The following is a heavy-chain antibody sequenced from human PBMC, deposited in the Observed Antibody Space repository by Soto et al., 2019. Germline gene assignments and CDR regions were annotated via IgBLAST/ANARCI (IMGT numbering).Heavy chain of an antibody. CDR1: GGYISSGGNY. Sequence: SETLSLTCGVSGGYISSGGNYWSWIRQHPGKGLEWIGFIYYTGHTKYNAALKSRASISADMSENQFSLTLTSVTAADTAVYYCAREDINESFFDYWGPGTLVTVSS. D-gene: IGHD2-8*01. J-gene: IGHJ4*02. CDR3: AREDINESFFDY. CDR2: IYYTGHT. V-gene: IGHV4-31*11.